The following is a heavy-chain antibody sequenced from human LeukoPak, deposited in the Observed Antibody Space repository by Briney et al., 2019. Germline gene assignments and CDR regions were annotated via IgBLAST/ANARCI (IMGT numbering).Heavy chain of an antibody. J-gene: IGHJ6*03. Sequence: PGGSLRLSCAAPGFTLSSYAISWVRQALGRGLEWVSAISGSGGSTYYANSVKRRFTISRDNSKNTMYLQMNSLRAEDTAVYYCAKGGTSNYYYYYYMDVWGKGTTVTVSS. D-gene: IGHD1-14*01. V-gene: IGHV3-23*01. CDR1: GFTLSSYA. CDR3: AKGGTSNYYYYYYMDV. CDR2: ISGSGGST.